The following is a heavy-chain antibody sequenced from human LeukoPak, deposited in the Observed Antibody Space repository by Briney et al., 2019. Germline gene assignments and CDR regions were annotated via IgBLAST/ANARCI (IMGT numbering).Heavy chain of an antibody. J-gene: IGHJ4*02. D-gene: IGHD3-22*01. V-gene: IGHV1-69*13. CDR2: IIPIFGTA. Sequence: GASVKVSCKASGGTFSSYAISWVRQAPGQGLEWMGGIIPIFGTANYAQKFQGRVTITADESTSTAYMELSSLRSKDTAVYYCARDFRNDYYDSSGYSGWGQGTLVTVSS. CDR1: GGTFSSYA. CDR3: ARDFRNDYYDSSGYSG.